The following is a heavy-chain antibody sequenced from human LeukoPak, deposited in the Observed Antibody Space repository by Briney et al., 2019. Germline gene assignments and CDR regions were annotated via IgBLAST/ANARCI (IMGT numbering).Heavy chain of an antibody. D-gene: IGHD6-13*01. Sequence: SETLSLTCTVSGGSISSSSYYWGWIRQPAGKGLEWIGRIYTSGSTNYNPSLKSRVTMSVGTSKNQFSLKLSSVTAADTAVYYCARDLIATGFDYWGQGTLVTVSS. V-gene: IGHV4-61*02. CDR2: IYTSGST. CDR3: ARDLIATGFDY. CDR1: GGSISSSSYY. J-gene: IGHJ4*02.